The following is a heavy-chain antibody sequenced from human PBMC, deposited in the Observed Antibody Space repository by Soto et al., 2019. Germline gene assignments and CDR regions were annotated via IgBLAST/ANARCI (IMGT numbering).Heavy chain of an antibody. Sequence: GASAKATCKDSGYTMSVDLVGRVIIAPGQGLEWMGWINGYNGNTDYPQKLQGKVTMTIDTSTSTAYMALRSLRSDDTAVYYCAREGSAPYYYYGMDVWGQGTTVTV. CDR2: INGYNGNT. CDR1: GYTMSVDL. V-gene: IGHV1-18*01. J-gene: IGHJ6*02. CDR3: AREGSAPYYYYGMDV.